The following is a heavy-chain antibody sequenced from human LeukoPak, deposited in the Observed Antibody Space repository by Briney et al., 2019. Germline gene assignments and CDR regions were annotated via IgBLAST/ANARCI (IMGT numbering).Heavy chain of an antibody. CDR2: ISWNSGSI. CDR3: AKDGGSGSSGYYYYXDV. CDR1: GFTFDDYA. V-gene: IGHV3-9*01. J-gene: IGHJ6*03. Sequence: PRGSLRLSCAASGFTFDDYAMHWVRQAPGKGLEWVSGISWNSGSIGYADSVKGRFTISRDNAKNSLYLQMNSLRAEDTGLYYCAKDGGSGSSGYYYYXDVWXKGTTXTIS. D-gene: IGHD3-10*01.